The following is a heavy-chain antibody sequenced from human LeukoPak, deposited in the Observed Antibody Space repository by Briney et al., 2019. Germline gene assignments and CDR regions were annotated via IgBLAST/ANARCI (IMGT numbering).Heavy chain of an antibody. CDR2: IYGDGSGA. Sequence: GGSLRLSCAASGFTFSTYSMNWVRQAPGKGLEWVSGIYGDGSGAFYADSVKGRFTISRDNSKNTVWLQMNSLRAEDTAVYYCAKGGTTVTTVTDYFDYWGQGTLVTVSS. J-gene: IGHJ4*02. D-gene: IGHD4-17*01. CDR3: AKGGTTVTTVTDYFDY. V-gene: IGHV3-23*01. CDR1: GFTFSTYS.